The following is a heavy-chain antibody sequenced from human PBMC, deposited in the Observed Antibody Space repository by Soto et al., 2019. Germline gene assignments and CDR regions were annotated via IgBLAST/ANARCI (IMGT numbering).Heavy chain of an antibody. CDR2: FDPEDGET. CDR3: ATPAVLWFGESRPPHFAFDY. CDR1: GYTLTELS. D-gene: IGHD3-10*01. Sequence: GASVKVSCKVSGYTLTELSMHWVRQAPGKGLEWMGGFDPEDGETIYAQKFQGRVTMTEDTSTDTAYMELNSLRSEDTAVYYCATPAVLWFGESRPPHFAFDYWGQGTLVTVSS. J-gene: IGHJ4*02. V-gene: IGHV1-24*01.